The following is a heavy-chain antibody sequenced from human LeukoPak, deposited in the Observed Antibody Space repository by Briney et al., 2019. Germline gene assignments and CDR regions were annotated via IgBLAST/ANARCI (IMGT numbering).Heavy chain of an antibody. Sequence: GGSLRLSCAASGFTFSNYGMHWVRQAPGKGLEWVAVIWYDGSDKYHADSVKGRFTISRDNTKNTLYLQMNSLRVEDTAVYYCARPVVLGAYLRGAYYFDSWGQGTLVTVSS. CDR1: GFTFSNYG. D-gene: IGHD3-16*01. J-gene: IGHJ4*02. CDR3: ARPVVLGAYLRGAYYFDS. V-gene: IGHV3-33*08. CDR2: IWYDGSDK.